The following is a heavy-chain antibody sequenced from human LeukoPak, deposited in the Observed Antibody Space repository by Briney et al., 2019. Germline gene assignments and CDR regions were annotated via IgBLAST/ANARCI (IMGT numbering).Heavy chain of an antibody. CDR2: IYSAGNT. D-gene: IGHD5-18*01. Sequence: PGGSLRLSCAASGITVSSNYMSWVRQVPGKGLEWVSVIYSAGNTYYADSVKGRFTISRDNSKNTLYLQMNSLRGEDTAVYHCARDQRGNSRGYHYFDYWGQGTLVTVSS. J-gene: IGHJ4*02. V-gene: IGHV3-66*01. CDR1: GITVSSNY. CDR3: ARDQRGNSRGYHYFDY.